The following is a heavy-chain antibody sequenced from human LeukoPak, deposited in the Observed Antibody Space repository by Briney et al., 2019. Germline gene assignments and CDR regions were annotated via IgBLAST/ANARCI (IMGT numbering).Heavy chain of an antibody. J-gene: IGHJ4*02. CDR1: GYTFTGYY. CDR2: INPNNGGT. V-gene: IGHV1-2*02. CDR3: AREATIVAAGTAGIYFDS. D-gene: IGHD6-13*01. Sequence: ASVKVSCKASGYTFTGYYMHGVRQAPEQGLEWMGWINPNNGGTVYAQKFQGRVTLTRDTSNSTAYMDLSRLNSDDTAIYYCAREATIVAAGTAGIYFDSWGQGTLVTVSS.